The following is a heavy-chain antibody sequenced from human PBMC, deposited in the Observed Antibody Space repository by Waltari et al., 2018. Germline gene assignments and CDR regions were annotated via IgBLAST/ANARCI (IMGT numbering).Heavy chain of an antibody. CDR2: LYYSGST. D-gene: IGHD6-13*01. CDR1: GGSISSSSYY. Sequence: QLQLQESGPGLVKPSETLSLTCTVSGGSISSSSYYWGWIRQPPGKGLEWIGSLYYSGSTYCNPSLKSRVTISVDTSKNQFSLKLSSVTAADTAVYYCARNDPVDQQLVNWGQGTLVTVSS. V-gene: IGHV4-39*07. J-gene: IGHJ4*02. CDR3: ARNDPVDQQLVN.